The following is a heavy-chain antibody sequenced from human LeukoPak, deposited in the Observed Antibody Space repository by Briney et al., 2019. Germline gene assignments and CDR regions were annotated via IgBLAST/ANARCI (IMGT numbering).Heavy chain of an antibody. J-gene: IGHJ6*02. CDR1: GYTFTCYY. V-gene: IGHV1-2*06. D-gene: IGHD6-13*01. Sequence: GASVKVSCKASGYTFTCYYMHWVRQAPGQGLEWMGRINPNSGGTNYAQKFQGRVTMTRDTSISTAYMELSRLRSDDTAVYYCARELVPPYSSSWDYYGMDVWGQGTTVTVSS. CDR2: INPNSGGT. CDR3: ARELVPPYSSSWDYYGMDV.